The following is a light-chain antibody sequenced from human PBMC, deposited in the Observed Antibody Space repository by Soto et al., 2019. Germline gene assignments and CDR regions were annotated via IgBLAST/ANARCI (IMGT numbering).Light chain of an antibody. J-gene: IGKJ1*01. CDR1: QSISRY. V-gene: IGKV1-39*01. Sequence: DIQVTQSPSSLSASVGDRVTITCRASQSISRYLNWYRQKPGRAPNLLIYAASNLQSGVPSRFSGSGSGTDFTLTISSPQPGDFATYYCNQSYSAPWTFGQGTKV. CDR2: AAS. CDR3: NQSYSAPWT.